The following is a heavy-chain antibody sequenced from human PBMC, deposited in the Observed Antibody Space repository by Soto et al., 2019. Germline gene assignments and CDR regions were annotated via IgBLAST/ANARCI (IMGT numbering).Heavy chain of an antibody. D-gene: IGHD3-3*01. CDR2: ISAHSGDT. J-gene: IGHJ4*02. Sequence: QVHLVQSGAEVTKPGASVKVSCKASGYTFTNYGINWVRRAPGQGLEWMGWISAHSGDTKYAQRFRDRVTMTTDTSTTTAYLELRSLTSDDTAVYYCARSITLIFLAPADWGQGTLVIVSS. CDR1: GYTFTNYG. CDR3: ARSITLIFLAPAD. V-gene: IGHV1-18*01.